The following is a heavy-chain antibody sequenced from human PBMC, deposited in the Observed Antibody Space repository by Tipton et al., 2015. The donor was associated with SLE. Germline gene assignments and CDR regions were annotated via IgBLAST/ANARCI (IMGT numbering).Heavy chain of an antibody. CDR3: TTGRGSGSYLYYYGMDV. J-gene: IGHJ6*02. Sequence: VQLVQSGGGLVKPGGSLRLSCAASGFTFSNAWMSWVRQAPGKGLEGVGRIKSKTDGGTTDYAAPVKGRFTISRDDSKNTLYLQMNSLKTEDTAVYYCTTGRGSGSYLYYYGMDVWGQGTTVTVSS. V-gene: IGHV3-15*01. D-gene: IGHD1-26*01. CDR1: GFTFSNAW. CDR2: IKSKTDGGTT.